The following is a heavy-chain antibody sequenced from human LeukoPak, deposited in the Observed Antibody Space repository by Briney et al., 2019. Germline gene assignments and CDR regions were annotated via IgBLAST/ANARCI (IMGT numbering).Heavy chain of an antibody. J-gene: IGHJ6*02. Sequence: GGSLRLPCAASGFTFSSYAMHWVRQAPGKGLEWVAVISYDGSNKYYADSVKGRFTISRDNSKNTLYLQMNSLRAEDTAVYYCARGHYYGSASPYYYYGMDVWGQGTTVTVSS. D-gene: IGHD3-10*01. CDR1: GFTFSSYA. CDR2: ISYDGSNK. V-gene: IGHV3-30*04. CDR3: ARGHYYGSASPYYYYGMDV.